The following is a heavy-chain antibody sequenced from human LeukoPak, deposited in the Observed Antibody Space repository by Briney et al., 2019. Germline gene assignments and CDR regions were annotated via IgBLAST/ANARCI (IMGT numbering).Heavy chain of an antibody. CDR3: ATNTEMYYYGSGSLFRGVYYGMDV. D-gene: IGHD3-10*01. V-gene: IGHV3-7*01. Sequence: PGGSLRLSCAASGFTFSSYWMSWVRQAPGKGLEWVANIKQDGSEKYYVDSVKGRFTISRDNAKNSLYLQMNSLRAEDTAVYYCATNTEMYYYGSGSLFRGVYYGMDVWGQGTTVTVSS. CDR2: IKQDGSEK. CDR1: GFTFSSYW. J-gene: IGHJ6*02.